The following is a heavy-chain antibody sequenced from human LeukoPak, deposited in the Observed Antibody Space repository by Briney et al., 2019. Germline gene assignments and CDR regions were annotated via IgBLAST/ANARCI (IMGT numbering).Heavy chain of an antibody. D-gene: IGHD5-12*01. Sequence: PSETLSLTCTVSGGSISSGGYYWSWIRQHPGKDLEWIGYIYYSGSTYYNPSLKSRVTISVDTSKNQFSLKLSSVTAADTAVYYCAGGGLVANFDYWGQGTLVTVSS. CDR1: GGSISSGGYY. V-gene: IGHV4-31*03. CDR3: AGGGLVANFDY. CDR2: IYYSGST. J-gene: IGHJ4*02.